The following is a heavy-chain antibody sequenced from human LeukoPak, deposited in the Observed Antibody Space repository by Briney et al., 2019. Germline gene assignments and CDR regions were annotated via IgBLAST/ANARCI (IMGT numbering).Heavy chain of an antibody. V-gene: IGHV3-13*01. CDR2: IDPVGQT. J-gene: IGHJ2*01. Sequence: GGSLRLSCVASGFTFSSYDMHWVRQATGKGPEWISAIDPVGQTWYSDSVKGRFTISRENAKDALYLQMNSLRAADTAVYYCVREPAYTGTWWYPDLWGRGTLVTVPS. D-gene: IGHD3-16*01. CDR3: VREPAYTGTWWYPDL. CDR1: GFTFSSYD.